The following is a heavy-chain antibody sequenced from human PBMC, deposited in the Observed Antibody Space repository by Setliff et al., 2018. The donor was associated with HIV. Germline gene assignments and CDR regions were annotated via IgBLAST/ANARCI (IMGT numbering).Heavy chain of an antibody. CDR1: GYTFDKYG. Sequence: GASVKVSCKASGYTFDKYGINWVRQAPGQGLERMGWINTNTGNPTYAQGFTGLFVFSLDTSVSTAYLQISSLKAEDTAVYYCARVLGSRGVDYWGQGTLVTVSS. J-gene: IGHJ4*02. CDR3: ARVLGSRGVDY. CDR2: INTNTGNP. V-gene: IGHV7-4-1*02. D-gene: IGHD2-2*01.